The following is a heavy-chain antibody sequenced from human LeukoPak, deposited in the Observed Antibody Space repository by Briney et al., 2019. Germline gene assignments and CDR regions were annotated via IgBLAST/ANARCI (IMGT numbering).Heavy chain of an antibody. CDR1: GFTVSFYA. Sequence: PGGSLRLSCAASGFTVSFYAMSWVRQAPGKGLEWVSVIAGGGSSTYYADSVKGRFTISRDNSKNTLYLQMNGLRVEDTAVYYCVKDPDPRYCSSTSCSPIWGQGTMVTVSS. CDR3: VKDPDPRYCSSTSCSPI. CDR2: IAGGGSST. D-gene: IGHD2-2*01. V-gene: IGHV3-23*01. J-gene: IGHJ3*02.